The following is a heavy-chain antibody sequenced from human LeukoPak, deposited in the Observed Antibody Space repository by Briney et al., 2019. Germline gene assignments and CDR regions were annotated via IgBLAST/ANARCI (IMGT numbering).Heavy chain of an antibody. CDR2: IYYSGST. CDR3: ARAYGSGSYYVFDY. Sequence: SETLSLTCTVSGGSISSYYWSWIRQPPGKGLEWIGYIYYSGSTNYNPSLKSRVTISVDTSKNQFSLMLSSVTAADTAVYYCARAYGSGSYYVFDYWGQGTLVTVSS. CDR1: GGSISSYY. V-gene: IGHV4-59*01. J-gene: IGHJ4*02. D-gene: IGHD3-10*01.